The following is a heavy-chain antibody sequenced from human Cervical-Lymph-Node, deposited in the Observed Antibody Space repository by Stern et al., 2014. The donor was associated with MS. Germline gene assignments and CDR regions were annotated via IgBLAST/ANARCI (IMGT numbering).Heavy chain of an antibody. CDR3: ARHQATGYNYISYYYGLDV. CDR1: GGSISSDY. CDR2: IYINGNT. V-gene: IGHV4-59*08. Sequence: QVQLVESGPGLVKPSETLSLTCTVSGGSISSDYWSWIRQPPGKGLEWIGYIYINGNTNSNPSLKNRVPISVDAPNDHFPLKLSSVTAADTAVYFCARHQATGYNYISYYYGLDVWGQGTTGTVSS. J-gene: IGHJ6*02. D-gene: IGHD5-24*01.